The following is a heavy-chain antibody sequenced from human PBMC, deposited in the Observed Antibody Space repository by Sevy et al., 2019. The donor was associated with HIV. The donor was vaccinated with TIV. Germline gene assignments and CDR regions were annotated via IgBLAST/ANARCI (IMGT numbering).Heavy chain of an antibody. CDR1: GYTFTGHY. CDR2: INPKSGGT. Sequence: ASVKVSCKASGYTFTGHYMHWVRQAPGQGLEWMGRINPKSGGTNYAQKFQGRVTMTRDTSIITAYMVLSSLRSDDTAVYYCGRADNIGWSTLDAFDLWGQGTMVTVSS. V-gene: IGHV1-2*06. J-gene: IGHJ3*01. CDR3: GRADNIGWSTLDAFDL. D-gene: IGHD6-19*01.